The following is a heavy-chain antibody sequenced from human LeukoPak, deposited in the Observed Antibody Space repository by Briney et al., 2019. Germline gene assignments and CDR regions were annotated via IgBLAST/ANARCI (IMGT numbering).Heavy chain of an antibody. CDR1: GFTFSSYA. V-gene: IGHV3-30*04. CDR3: ARDPEMRYYDSSGYYPRFLYYFDY. Sequence: GRSLRLSCAASGFTFSSYAMHWVRQAPGKGLEWAAVISYDGSNKYYADSVKGRFTISRDNSKNTLYLQMNSLRAEDTAVYYCARDPEMRYYDSSGYYPRFLYYFDYWGQGTLVTVSS. D-gene: IGHD3-22*01. J-gene: IGHJ4*02. CDR2: ISYDGSNK.